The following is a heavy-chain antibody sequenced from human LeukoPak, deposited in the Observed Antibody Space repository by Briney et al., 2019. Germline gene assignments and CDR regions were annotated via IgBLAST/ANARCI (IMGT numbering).Heavy chain of an antibody. V-gene: IGHV1-8*01. CDR2: MNPNSGNT. D-gene: IGHD3-22*01. CDR1: GYTFTSYD. CDR3: AKKGADYYDSRPFDP. Sequence: GASVKVSCKASGYTFTSYDINWVRQATGQGLEWMGWMNPNSGNTGYAQKFQGRVTMTRNTSISTAYMELSSLRSEDTAVYYCAKKGADYYDSRPFDPWGQGTLVTVSS. J-gene: IGHJ5*02.